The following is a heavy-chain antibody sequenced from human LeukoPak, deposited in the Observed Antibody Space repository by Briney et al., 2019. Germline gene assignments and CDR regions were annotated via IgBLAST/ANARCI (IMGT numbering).Heavy chain of an antibody. D-gene: IGHD2-2*01. CDR2: ISYDGSNK. V-gene: IGHV3-30-3*01. Sequence: PGGSLRLSCAASGFTFSSYAMHWVSQAPGKGLEWVAVISYDGSNKYYADSVKGRFTISRDNSKNTLYLQMNSLRAEDTAVYYCAKGGACTSTSCYVLGGMDVWGRGTTVTVSS. CDR3: AKGGACTSTSCYVLGGMDV. J-gene: IGHJ6*02. CDR1: GFTFSSYA.